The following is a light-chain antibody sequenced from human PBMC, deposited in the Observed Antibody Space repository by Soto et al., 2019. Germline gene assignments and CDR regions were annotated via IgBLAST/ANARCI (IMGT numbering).Light chain of an antibody. V-gene: IGKV3-20*01. CDR1: QSVSSNY. Sequence: EIVLTQSPGTLSLSPGERATLSCRASQSVSSNYSAWYQQKPGQPHRLLIYGASSRATGIPDRFSGSGSGTDFTLTISRLEPEDFAVYYCQQYGGSSGTFGQGTKVEIK. J-gene: IGKJ1*01. CDR3: QQYGGSSGT. CDR2: GAS.